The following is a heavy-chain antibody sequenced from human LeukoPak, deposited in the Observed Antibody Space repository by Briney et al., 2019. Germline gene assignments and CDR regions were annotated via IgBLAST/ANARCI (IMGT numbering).Heavy chain of an antibody. CDR1: GYTFTSYG. CDR3: ARGRMDSSWSPHY. V-gene: IGHV1-18*01. D-gene: IGHD6-13*01. J-gene: IGHJ4*02. CDR2: LSAYNGNT. Sequence: GASVKVSCKASGYTFTSYGISWVRQAPGQGLEWMEWLSAYNGNTCYAQKLQGRVTMTTDTSTSTAYMELRSLRPDYTAVYYCARGRMDSSWSPHYWGQGTLVTVSS.